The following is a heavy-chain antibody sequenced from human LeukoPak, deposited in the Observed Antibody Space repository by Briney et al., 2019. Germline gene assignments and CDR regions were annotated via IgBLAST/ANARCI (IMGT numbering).Heavy chain of an antibody. J-gene: IGHJ5*02. V-gene: IGHV1-2*02. Sequence: ASVKVSCKASGYTFTGYYMHWVRQAPGQGLEWMGWINPNSGGTNYAQKFQGRFTMTRDTSISTAYMELSRLRSDDTAVYYCARDPRLRYFDSKGGFDPWGQGTLVTVSS. CDR3: ARDPRLRYFDSKGGFDP. CDR2: INPNSGGT. CDR1: GYTFTGYY. D-gene: IGHD3-9*01.